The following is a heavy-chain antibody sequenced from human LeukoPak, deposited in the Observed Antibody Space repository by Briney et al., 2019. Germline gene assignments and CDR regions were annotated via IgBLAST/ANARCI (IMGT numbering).Heavy chain of an antibody. CDR3: ARNQYGAYYYMDV. J-gene: IGHJ6*03. V-gene: IGHV3-7*01. CDR1: GFTFSSYS. D-gene: IGHD1-14*01. CDR2: IKEEGSEK. Sequence: GGSLRLSCAASGFTFSSYSMNWVRQAPGKGLEWVANIKEEGSEKYYVDSVKGRFTISRDNAKNSLYLQMNSLRAEDTAVYYCARNQYGAYYYMDVWGKGTTVTVSS.